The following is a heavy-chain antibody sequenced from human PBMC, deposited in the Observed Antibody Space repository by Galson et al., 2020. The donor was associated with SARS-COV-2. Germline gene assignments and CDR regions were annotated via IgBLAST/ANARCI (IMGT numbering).Heavy chain of an antibody. CDR3: AREGADYPSYGFDY. CDR1: GFIFHNFA. D-gene: IGHD3-16*01. J-gene: IGHJ4*02. V-gene: IGHV3-30*01. Sequence: GGSLRLSCAASGFIFHNFALHWVRQAPGKGLEWVALISYDGTTKYNADAVKDRFTISRDNSKNTLYLQMNTLRPEDTAVYYCAREGADYPSYGFDYWGQGTMVTVSS. CDR2: ISYDGTTK.